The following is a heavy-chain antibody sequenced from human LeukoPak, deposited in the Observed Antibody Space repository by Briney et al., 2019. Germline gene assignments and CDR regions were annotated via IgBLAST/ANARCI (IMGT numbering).Heavy chain of an antibody. Sequence: SVKVSCKASGGTFSSYAISWVRQAPGQGLEWMGRIIPILGIANYAQKFQGRVTITADKSTSTAYMELSSLRSEDTAVYYCARVLDCGDVKFDYWGQGTLVTVSS. D-gene: IGHD4-17*01. CDR3: ARVLDCGDVKFDY. CDR1: GGTFSSYA. J-gene: IGHJ4*02. V-gene: IGHV1-69*04. CDR2: IIPILGIA.